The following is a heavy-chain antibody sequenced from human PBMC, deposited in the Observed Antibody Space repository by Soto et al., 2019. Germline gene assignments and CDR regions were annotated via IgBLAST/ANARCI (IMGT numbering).Heavy chain of an antibody. CDR3: ARSPRPTGTTLYYFDS. CDR1: GYTLTSFY. Sequence: ASVKVSCKASGYTLTSFYMHWMRQAPGQGLEWMGVIDPSAGSTTYAQKFKGRVRMTRDTFTTTVFMELSSLRSEDTAVYYCARSPRPTGTTLYYFDSWGQRTLVTVSS. D-gene: IGHD1-1*01. J-gene: IGHJ4*02. V-gene: IGHV1-46*01. CDR2: IDPSAGST.